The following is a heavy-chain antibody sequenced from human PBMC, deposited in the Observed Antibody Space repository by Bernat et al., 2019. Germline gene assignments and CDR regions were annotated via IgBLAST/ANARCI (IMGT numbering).Heavy chain of an antibody. V-gene: IGHV1-8*01. Sequence: QVQLVQSGAEVKKPGASVKVSCKASGYTFTSYDINWVRQATGQGLEWMGWMNPNSGNTGYAQKFQGRVTMTRNTSISTAYMELSSLRSEDTAVYYCARGRLPSIITTDAFDIWGQGTMVTVSS. CDR2: MNPNSGNT. D-gene: IGHD3-22*01. CDR1: GYTFTSYD. CDR3: ARGRLPSIITTDAFDI. J-gene: IGHJ3*02.